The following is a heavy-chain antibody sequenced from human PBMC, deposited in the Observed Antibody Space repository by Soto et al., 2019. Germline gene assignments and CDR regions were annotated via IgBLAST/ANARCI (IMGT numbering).Heavy chain of an antibody. CDR2: INHRGST. CDR3: ARGATGGVIVIDY. D-gene: IGHD3-16*02. J-gene: IGHJ4*02. CDR1: GGSFSGHY. Sequence: QVQLQQWGAGLLKPSETLSLSCAVYGGSFSGHYWSWIRQPPGKGLEWIGKINHRGSTNSNPSLKRRVTMSVDTSKNQISLKLSSVTAADTAVYYCARGATGGVIVIDYWGQGTLVTVSS. V-gene: IGHV4-34*01.